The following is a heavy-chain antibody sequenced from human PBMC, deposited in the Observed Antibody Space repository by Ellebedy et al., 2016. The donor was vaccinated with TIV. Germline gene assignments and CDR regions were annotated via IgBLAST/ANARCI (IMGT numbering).Heavy chain of an antibody. D-gene: IGHD4-23*01. V-gene: IGHV3-23*01. CDR2: ITERGGNT. CDR3: ARDPVGVGSAFDV. Sequence: GESLKISCAASGLTFSSHAMSWVRQAPGKGLEWVSSITERGGNTYYADSVKGRFTISRDNSKDTLFLQMNSLRAEDTAIYFCARDPVGVGSAFDVWGQGTMVTVSS. CDR1: GLTFSSHA. J-gene: IGHJ3*01.